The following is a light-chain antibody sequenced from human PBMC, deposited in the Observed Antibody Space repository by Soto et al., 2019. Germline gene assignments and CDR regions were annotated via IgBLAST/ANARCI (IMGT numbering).Light chain of an antibody. Sequence: QSALTQPPSASGSPGQSVTISCTGTSSDIGAYNYVSWYQQLPGTAPKLMIYDDTKRRSGVPDRFSGSKSGTTASLTISGLQADDAADYYCSSYGGSDNVVFGGGTKLTVL. V-gene: IGLV2-8*01. CDR1: SSDIGAYNY. CDR3: SSYGGSDNVV. J-gene: IGLJ3*02. CDR2: DDT.